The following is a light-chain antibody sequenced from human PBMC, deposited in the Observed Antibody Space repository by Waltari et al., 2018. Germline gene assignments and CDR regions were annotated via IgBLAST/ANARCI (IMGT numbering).Light chain of an antibody. Sequence: QLVLTQSPSASASLGASVKLTCTLSSGHSTYAIAWHQQQPEKGPRYLMKLNSDGTYTQGDGIPERFSGSSSGAERYLTISSLQSEDAADYYCQAWGTGIVFGTGTKVTVL. CDR3: QAWGTGIV. CDR2: LNSDGTY. CDR1: SGHSTYA. J-gene: IGLJ1*01. V-gene: IGLV4-69*01.